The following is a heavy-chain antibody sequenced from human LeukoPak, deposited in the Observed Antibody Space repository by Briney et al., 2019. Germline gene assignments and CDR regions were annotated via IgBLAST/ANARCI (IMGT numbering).Heavy chain of an antibody. CDR3: ASRNYYDSSGLDY. V-gene: IGHV4-34*01. CDR2: INHSGST. J-gene: IGHJ4*02. Sequence: SETLSLTCAVYGGSFSGYYWSWIRQPPGKGLEWIGEINHSGSTNYNPSLKSRVTISVDTSKNQFSLKLSSGTAADTVVYYCASRNYYDSSGLDYWGQGTLVTVSS. D-gene: IGHD3-22*01. CDR1: GGSFSGYY.